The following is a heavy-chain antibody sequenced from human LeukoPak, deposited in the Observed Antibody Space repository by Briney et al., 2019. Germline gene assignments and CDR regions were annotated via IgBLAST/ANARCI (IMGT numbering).Heavy chain of an antibody. CDR2: ISSSGSNI. Sequence: GGSLRLSCAASGFTFSDYYRSWIRQAPGKGLEWVSYISSSGSNIYYPDSVKGRFTISRDNAENSLYLQMNSLRAEDSAVYYCARGTGEIDYWGQGTLVTVSS. CDR1: GFTFSDYY. D-gene: IGHD7-27*01. CDR3: ARGTGEIDY. V-gene: IGHV3-11*04. J-gene: IGHJ4*02.